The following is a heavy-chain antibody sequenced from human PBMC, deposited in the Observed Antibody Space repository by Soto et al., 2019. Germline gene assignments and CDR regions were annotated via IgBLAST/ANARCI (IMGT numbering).Heavy chain of an antibody. D-gene: IGHD3-3*01. CDR1: GGSFSGYY. V-gene: IGHV4-34*01. CDR2: INHSGST. CDR3: ARVGQYDFWSGYSP. J-gene: IGHJ5*02. Sequence: QVQLQQWGAGLLKPSETLSLTCAVYGGSFSGYYWSWIRQPPGKGLEWVGEINHSGSTNYNPSLKSRVTISVDTSKNQFSLKLSSVTAADTAVYYCARVGQYDFWSGYSPWGQGTLVTVSS.